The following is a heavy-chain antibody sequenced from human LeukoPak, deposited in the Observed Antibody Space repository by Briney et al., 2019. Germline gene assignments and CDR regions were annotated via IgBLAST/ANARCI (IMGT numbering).Heavy chain of an antibody. CDR3: AKSGKILEY. CDR1: GFTFSDYN. V-gene: IGHV3-11*04. CDR2: ISRSGSTK. Sequence: GGSLRLSCAASGFTFSDYNMRWIRQAPGKGLEWVSSISRSGSTKYYADSVKGRFTISRDNAKKSLYLQMNSLRPEDTAVYYCAKSGKILEYWGQGTLVTVSS. D-gene: IGHD4-23*01. J-gene: IGHJ4*02.